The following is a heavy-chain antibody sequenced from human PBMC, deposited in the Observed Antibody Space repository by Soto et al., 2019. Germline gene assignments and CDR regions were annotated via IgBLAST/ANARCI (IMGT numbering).Heavy chain of an antibody. Sequence: SETLSLTCAVYGGSFSGYYWSWVRQSPGKGLEWIGDINPTGSTNYNPSLKSRVTISVDRSKNQFSLKLSSVTAADTAVYYCARVRSRGSGSYYKGNWFDPWGQGTLVTVSS. CDR3: ARVRSRGSGSYYKGNWFDP. D-gene: IGHD3-10*01. V-gene: IGHV4-34*01. CDR1: GGSFSGYY. J-gene: IGHJ5*02. CDR2: INPTGST.